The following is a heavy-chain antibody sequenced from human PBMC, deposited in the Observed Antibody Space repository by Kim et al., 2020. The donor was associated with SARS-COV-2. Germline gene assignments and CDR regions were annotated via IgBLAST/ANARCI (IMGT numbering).Heavy chain of an antibody. Sequence: FGTATCAQKFQGRVTITADESTSTAYMELSSLRSEDTAVYYCARDGQGSLWGQGTLVTVSS. J-gene: IGHJ4*02. CDR3: ARDGQGSL. CDR2: FGTA. V-gene: IGHV1-69*01.